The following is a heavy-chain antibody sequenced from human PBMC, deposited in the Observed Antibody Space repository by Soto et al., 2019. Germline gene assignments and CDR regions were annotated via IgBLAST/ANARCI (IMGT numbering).Heavy chain of an antibody. CDR1: GYTFTSYG. D-gene: IGHD3-9*01. Sequence: GASVKVSCKDSGYTFTSYGIIWVRQAPGQGLEWMGWISAYNGNTNYAQKLQGRVTMTTDTSTSTAYMELRSLRSDDTAVYYCARDPVTSDILPPEAGYYGMDVWGQGPTATVPS. CDR2: ISAYNGNT. V-gene: IGHV1-18*01. J-gene: IGHJ6*02. CDR3: ARDPVTSDILPPEAGYYGMDV.